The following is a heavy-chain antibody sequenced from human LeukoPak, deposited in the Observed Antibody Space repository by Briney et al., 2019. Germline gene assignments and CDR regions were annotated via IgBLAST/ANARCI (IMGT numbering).Heavy chain of an antibody. CDR1: GYTFTGYY. D-gene: IGHD3-22*01. CDR3: ASAPRIVVVADGPFDY. CDR2: INPNSGGT. J-gene: IGHJ4*02. V-gene: IGHV1-2*02. Sequence: GASVKVSCKASGYTFTGYYIHWVRQAPGQGLEWMGWINPNSGGTNYAQKFQGRVTMTRDTSISTAYMELSRLRSDDTAVYYCASAPRIVVVADGPFDYWGQGTLVTVSS.